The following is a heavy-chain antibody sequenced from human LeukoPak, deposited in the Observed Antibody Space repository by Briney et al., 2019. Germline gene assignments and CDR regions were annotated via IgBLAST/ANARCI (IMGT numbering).Heavy chain of an antibody. Sequence: GGSLRLSCAASGFTFSSYAMHWVRQAPGKGLEWVAVISYDGSNKYYADSVKGRFTISGDNSKNTLYLQMYSLRAEDTAVYYCARDQQQLVYFDYWGQGTLVTVSS. J-gene: IGHJ4*02. D-gene: IGHD6-13*01. CDR2: ISYDGSNK. CDR3: ARDQQQLVYFDY. V-gene: IGHV3-30-3*01. CDR1: GFTFSSYA.